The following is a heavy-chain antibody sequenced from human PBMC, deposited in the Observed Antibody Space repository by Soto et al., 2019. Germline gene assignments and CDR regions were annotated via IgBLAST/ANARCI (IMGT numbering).Heavy chain of an antibody. Sequence: EVQLLESGGGLVQPGGSLRLSCAASGFTFSSYAMSWVRQAPGKGLEWVSAISGSGGSTYYADSVKGRFTISRDNSKNTLYLQMNSPRAEDTAVYYCAKAHGGSGSYLFAFDIWGQGTMVTVSS. CDR3: AKAHGGSGSYLFAFDI. CDR1: GFTFSSYA. D-gene: IGHD1-26*01. J-gene: IGHJ3*02. V-gene: IGHV3-23*01. CDR2: ISGSGGST.